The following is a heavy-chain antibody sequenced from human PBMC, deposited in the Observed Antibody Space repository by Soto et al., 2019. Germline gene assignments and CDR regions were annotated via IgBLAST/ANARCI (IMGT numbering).Heavy chain of an antibody. D-gene: IGHD3-22*01. Sequence: QVQLVQSGAEVKKPGSSVKVSCKASGGTFSSYAISWVRQSPGQGLEWMGGIIPICGTANYALKFQGRVTITEDESTSTDYMELISLRSEATAVYYCAREWASGSHLGYCGQGHLVTVSS. CDR2: IIPICGTA. J-gene: IGHJ4*02. V-gene: IGHV1-69*01. CDR3: AREWASGSHLGY. CDR1: GGTFSSYA.